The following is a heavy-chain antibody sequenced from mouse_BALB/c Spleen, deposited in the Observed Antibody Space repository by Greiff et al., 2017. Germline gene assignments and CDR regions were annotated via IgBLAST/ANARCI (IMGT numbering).Heavy chain of an antibody. D-gene: IGHD2-4*01. Sequence: EVKLVESGAELVRPGALVKLSCKASGFNIKDYYMHWVKQRPEQGLEWIGWIDPENGNTIYDPKFQGKASITADTSSNTAYLQLSSLTSEDTAVYYCARGGLPAWFAYWGQGTLVTVSA. CDR2: IDPENGNT. CDR1: GFNIKDYY. J-gene: IGHJ3*01. CDR3: ARGGLPAWFAY. V-gene: IGHV14-1*02.